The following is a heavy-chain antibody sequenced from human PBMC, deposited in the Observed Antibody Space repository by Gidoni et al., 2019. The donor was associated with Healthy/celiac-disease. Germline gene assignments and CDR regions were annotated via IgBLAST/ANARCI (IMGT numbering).Heavy chain of an antibody. CDR1: GFTFSSYG. CDR3: AKEGYSYGYGWFDP. Sequence: QVQLVESGVGVVQPGRSLRLSCAASGFTFSSYGMHWVRQAPGKGRAWVAVISYDGSNKYYADAVKGRFTISRDNSKNTLYLQMNSLRAEDTAVYYCAKEGYSYGYGWFDPWGQGTLVTVSS. J-gene: IGHJ5*02. V-gene: IGHV3-30*18. CDR2: ISYDGSNK. D-gene: IGHD5-18*01.